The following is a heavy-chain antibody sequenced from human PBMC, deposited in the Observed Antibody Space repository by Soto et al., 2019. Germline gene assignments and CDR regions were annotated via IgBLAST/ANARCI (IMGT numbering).Heavy chain of an antibody. J-gene: IGHJ5*01. V-gene: IGHV1-69*01. CDR2: IIPIFGTA. D-gene: IGHD6-6*01. CDR1: GGTFSSYA. Sequence: QVQLLQSGAEVKKPGSSVKVSCKASGGTFSSYAISWVRQAPAHVLAWMGRIIPIFGTANYAQKFQGRVTITADESTSTGYMELISLISEYMAVHYCARQVAAARGIGWFDPWGKGTPFTVSS. CDR3: ARQVAAARGIGWFDP.